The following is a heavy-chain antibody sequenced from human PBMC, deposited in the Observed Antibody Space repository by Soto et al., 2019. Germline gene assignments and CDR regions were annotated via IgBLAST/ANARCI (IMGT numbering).Heavy chain of an antibody. CDR3: ASGFVVSREVWAARQFDY. D-gene: IGHD6-6*01. J-gene: IGHJ4*02. V-gene: IGHV1-69*13. CDR2: IIPIFGTA. Sequence: ASVKVSCKASGGTFSSYAISWVRQAPGQGLEWMGGIIPIFGTANYAQKFQGRVTITADESTSTAYMELSSLRSEDTAVYYCASGFVVSREVWAARQFDYWGQGTLVTVSS. CDR1: GGTFSSYA.